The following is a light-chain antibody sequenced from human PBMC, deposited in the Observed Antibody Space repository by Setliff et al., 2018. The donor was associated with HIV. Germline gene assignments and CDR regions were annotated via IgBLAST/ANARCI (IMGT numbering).Light chain of an antibody. CDR2: DVS. Sequence: QSALAQPASVSGSPGQSITISCTGTSSDVGGYNYVSWYQQHPGEAPRLLIYDVSYRPSGISRRFSGSKSGSTASLTISGLQTEDEADYYCSSYTSSSTLYVFGTGTKVTVL. J-gene: IGLJ1*01. CDR1: SSDVGGYNY. V-gene: IGLV2-14*03. CDR3: SSYTSSSTLYV.